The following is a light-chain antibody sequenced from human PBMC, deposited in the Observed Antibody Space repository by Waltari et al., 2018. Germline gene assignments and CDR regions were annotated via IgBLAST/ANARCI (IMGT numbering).Light chain of an antibody. Sequence: EIVMTQSPVTMYVSPGEGVTLSCTASESVGTDVAWYRHKPGQPPRLLIYFGSTRATGVPARISGSGSGTDFSLTISSLESEDFAFYYCQQSRQWPRRTFGQGTKLE. J-gene: IGKJ2*01. CDR1: ESVGTD. CDR2: FGS. V-gene: IGKV3D-15*01. CDR3: QQSRQWPRRT.